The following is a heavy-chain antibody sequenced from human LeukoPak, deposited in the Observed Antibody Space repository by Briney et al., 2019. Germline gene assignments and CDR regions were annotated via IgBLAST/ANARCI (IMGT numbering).Heavy chain of an antibody. Sequence: GASVKVSCKASGYTFTGYYMHWVRQAPGQGLEWMGWINPNSGGTTYAQKFQGRVTMTRDTSISTAYIELSRLRSDDTAVYYCARDRDYDFWSGYITYYYYMDVWGKGTTVTVSS. CDR1: GYTFTGYY. CDR3: ARDRDYDFWSGYITYYYYMDV. J-gene: IGHJ6*03. V-gene: IGHV1-2*02. CDR2: INPNSGGT. D-gene: IGHD3-3*01.